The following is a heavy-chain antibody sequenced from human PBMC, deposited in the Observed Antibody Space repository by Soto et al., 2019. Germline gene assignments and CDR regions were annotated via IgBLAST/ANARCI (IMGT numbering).Heavy chain of an antibody. Sequence: PGGSLRLSCAASGFIFSSYAMSWVRQAPGKGLEWVSAISGSGGSTYYADSVKGRFTISRDNSKNTLYLQMNSLRAEDTAVYYCAKVRGYSYGYPPGMYYYYGVDVWGQGTTVTVSS. CDR2: ISGSGGST. V-gene: IGHV3-23*01. J-gene: IGHJ6*02. CDR3: AKVRGYSYGYPPGMYYYYGVDV. D-gene: IGHD5-18*01. CDR1: GFIFSSYA.